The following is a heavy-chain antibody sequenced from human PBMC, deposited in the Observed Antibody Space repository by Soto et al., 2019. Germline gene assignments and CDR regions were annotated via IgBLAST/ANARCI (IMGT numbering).Heavy chain of an antibody. CDR3: AREASWSHYFDY. CDR2: IYYTGST. Sequence: SETLSLTXTVSGGSISSGDYYWNWIRQPPGKGLEWIGYIYYTGSTYSNPFLKSRLTISIDTSENQFSLKLSSVTAADTAVYYCAREASWSHYFDYWGLGTLVTVSS. D-gene: IGHD6-13*01. J-gene: IGHJ4*02. CDR1: GGSISSGDYY. V-gene: IGHV4-30-4*01.